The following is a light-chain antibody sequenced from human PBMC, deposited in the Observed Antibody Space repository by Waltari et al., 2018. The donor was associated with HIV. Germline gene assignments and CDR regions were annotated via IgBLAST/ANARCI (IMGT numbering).Light chain of an antibody. CDR3: GTWDNSLGAVL. CDR2: DND. Sequence: QSVLTQPPSVSAAPGQKVTISCSGSSSNIGSNYVSWYQQFPGAAPKLLIYDNDQRPSGIPDRFSGSKSGTSTTLGISGLQTGDEADYYCGTWDNSLGAVLFGGGTKLTVL. J-gene: IGLJ2*01. V-gene: IGLV1-51*01. CDR1: SSNIGSNY.